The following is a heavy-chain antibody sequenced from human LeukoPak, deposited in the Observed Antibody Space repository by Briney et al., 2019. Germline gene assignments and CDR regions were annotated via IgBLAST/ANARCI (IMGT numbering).Heavy chain of an antibody. V-gene: IGHV4-59*01. CDR2: IYYSGST. Sequence: PSETLSLTCTVSGGSISSYYWSWIRQPPGKGLEWIGYIYYSGSTNYNPSLKSRVTISVDTSKNQFSLKLHSVTAADTAVYYCARVGRRYYFDYWGQGTLVTVSS. D-gene: IGHD1-26*01. CDR1: GGSISSYY. CDR3: ARVGRRYYFDY. J-gene: IGHJ4*02.